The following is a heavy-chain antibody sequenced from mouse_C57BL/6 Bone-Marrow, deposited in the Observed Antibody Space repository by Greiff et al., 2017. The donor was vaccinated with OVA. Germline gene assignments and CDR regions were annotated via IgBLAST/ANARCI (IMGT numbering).Heavy chain of an antibody. V-gene: IGHV5S21*01. CDR2: ISSGCDYI. CDR3: TRRLDAMDY. J-gene: IGHJ4*01. CDR1: GFTFSSYA. Sequence: EVMLVESGEGLVKPGGSLKLSCAASGFTFSSYAMSWVRQTPEKRLEWVAYISSGCDYIYYADTVKGRFTISRDNARNTLYLQMSSLKSEDTAVYYCTRRLDAMDYWGQGTSVTVSS.